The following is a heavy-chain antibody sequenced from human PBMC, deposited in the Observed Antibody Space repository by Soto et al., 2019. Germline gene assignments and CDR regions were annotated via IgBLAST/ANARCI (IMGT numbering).Heavy chain of an antibody. V-gene: IGHV1-2*02. CDR1: GYTFTGYY. CDR2: INPNSGGT. D-gene: IGHD3-10*01. J-gene: IGHJ5*02. CDR3: ARERSITMVRGVTSRNWFDP. Sequence: ASVKVSCKASGYTFTGYYMHWVRQAPGQGPEWMGWINPNSGGTNYAQKFQGRVTMTRDTSISTAYMELSRLRSDDTAVYYCARERSITMVRGVTSRNWFDPWGQGTLVTVSS.